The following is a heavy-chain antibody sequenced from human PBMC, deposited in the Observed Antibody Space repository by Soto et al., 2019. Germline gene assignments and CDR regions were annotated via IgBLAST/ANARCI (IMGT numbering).Heavy chain of an antibody. CDR1: GGTFSSYA. CDR2: IIPIFGTA. V-gene: IGHV1-69*13. CDR3: ARWYSSGWYLAFEY. D-gene: IGHD6-19*01. J-gene: IGHJ4*02. Sequence: GASVKVSCKASGGTFSSYAISWVRQAPGQGLEWMGGIIPIFGTANYAQKFQGRVTITADESTSTAYMELSSLRSEDTAVYYCARWYSSGWYLAFEYWGQGTLVTVSS.